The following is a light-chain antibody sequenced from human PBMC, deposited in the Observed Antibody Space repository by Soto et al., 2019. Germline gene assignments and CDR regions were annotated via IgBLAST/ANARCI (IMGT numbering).Light chain of an antibody. CDR2: AVN. Sequence: QSVLTQPASVSGSPGQSITISCSGTSSDIGSYNHVAWYQQFPGKSPKLMIYAVNDRPPGVSDRCSGSKSGITASLTISGLPTEDEADYYCISYTDRQSYLFGTGTKLTVL. CDR1: SSDIGSYNH. CDR3: ISYTDRQSYL. V-gene: IGLV2-14*03. J-gene: IGLJ1*01.